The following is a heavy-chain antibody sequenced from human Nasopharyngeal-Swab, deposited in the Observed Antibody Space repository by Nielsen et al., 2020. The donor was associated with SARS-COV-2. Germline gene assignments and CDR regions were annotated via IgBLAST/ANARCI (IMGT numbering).Heavy chain of an antibody. CDR3: ASYSNFYRDY. V-gene: IGHV4-30-2*02. CDR2: IYHSGST. D-gene: IGHD4-11*01. J-gene: IGHJ4*02. Sequence: RQAPGKGLEWIGYIYHSGSTYYNPSLKSRVTISVDRSKNQFSLKLSSVTAADTAVYYCASYSNFYRDYWGQGTLVTVSS.